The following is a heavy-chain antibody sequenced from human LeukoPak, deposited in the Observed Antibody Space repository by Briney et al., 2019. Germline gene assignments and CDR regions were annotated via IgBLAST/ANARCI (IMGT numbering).Heavy chain of an antibody. D-gene: IGHD2-2*01. CDR3: AKDRTSTSCSWGCAFDI. J-gene: IGHJ3*02. CDR1: GFTFSSYA. CDR2: ITGSGGST. Sequence: GGSLRLSCTASGFTFSSYAMSWVRQAPGKGLEWVSTITGSGGSTHFADSVKGRFTISRDNSKNMVYLQMNSLRAEDTAVYYCAKDRTSTSCSWGCAFDIWGQGTMVTVSS. V-gene: IGHV3-23*01.